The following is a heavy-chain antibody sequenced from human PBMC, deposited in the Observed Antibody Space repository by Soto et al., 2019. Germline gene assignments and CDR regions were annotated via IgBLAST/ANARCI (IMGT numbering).Heavy chain of an antibody. Sequence: EVQLVESGGGLVQPGRSLRLSCAASGFTFDDYTMHWVRQAPGKGLEWVSGITWKSGNIGYADSVKGRFTISRDNAKNSLYLQMNSLRAEDTAFYYCAKDGRDGYNLGYFDYWGQGTLVTVSS. CDR1: GFTFDDYT. V-gene: IGHV3-9*01. D-gene: IGHD5-12*01. J-gene: IGHJ4*02. CDR3: AKDGRDGYNLGYFDY. CDR2: ITWKSGNI.